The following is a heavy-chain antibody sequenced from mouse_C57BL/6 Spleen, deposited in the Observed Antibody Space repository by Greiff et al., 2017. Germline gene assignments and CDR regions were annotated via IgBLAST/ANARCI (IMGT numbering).Heavy chain of an antibody. CDR1: GYTFTSYW. J-gene: IGHJ2*01. CDR2: IDPSDGYT. Sequence: QVQLQQPGAELVKPGASVKLSCKASGYTFTSYWMQWVKQRPGQGLEWIGEIDPSDGYTNYNPKFKGKATVTVDTSASTAYMQLSSLASEDSAVYYCARGNYFDYWGQGTTLTVSS. CDR3: ARGNYFDY. V-gene: IGHV1-50*01.